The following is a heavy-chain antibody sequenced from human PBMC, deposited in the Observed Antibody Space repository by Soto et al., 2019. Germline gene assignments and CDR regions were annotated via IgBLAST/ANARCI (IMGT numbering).Heavy chain of an antibody. Sequence: GASVKVSCKTSGYPFPSFEIHWIRQAPGQRPEWMGGISNAGSGSIKYSQRFQDRLTISGDKRATTVYMTLSSLTSEDTAIYYCARESDHYQDFFQNWGQGSLVTVSS. CDR2: ISNAGSGSI. D-gene: IGHD3-22*01. V-gene: IGHV1-3*01. J-gene: IGHJ4*02. CDR1: GYPFPSFE. CDR3: ARESDHYQDFFQN.